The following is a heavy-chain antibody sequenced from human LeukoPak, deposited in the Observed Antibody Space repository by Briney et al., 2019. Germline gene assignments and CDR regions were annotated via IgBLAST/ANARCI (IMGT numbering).Heavy chain of an antibody. J-gene: IGHJ6*04. D-gene: IGHD3-10*02. CDR1: GFTFSSYE. Sequence: GGSLRLSCAPSGFTFSSYEMNWVRQAPGKGLEWVAYISSSGSTIYYADSVKGRFTICRDNAKNSLYLQMNSLRAEDTAVYYCAELGITMIGGVWGKGTTVTISS. CDR3: AELGITMIGGV. V-gene: IGHV3-48*03. CDR2: ISSSGSTI.